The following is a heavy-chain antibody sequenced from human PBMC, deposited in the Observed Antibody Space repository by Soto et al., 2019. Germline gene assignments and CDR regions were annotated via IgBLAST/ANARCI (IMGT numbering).Heavy chain of an antibody. Sequence: SETLSLTCTVSGGSISSYYWSWIRQPPGKGLEWIGYIYYSGSTNYNPSLKSRVTISVDTSKNQFSLKLSSVTAADTAVYYCARWGWSEVYSGYLSGAFDSRAQRTMVTVSS. D-gene: IGHD5-12*01. CDR1: GGSISSYY. CDR2: IYYSGST. CDR3: ARWGWSEVYSGYLSGAFDS. V-gene: IGHV4-59*08. J-gene: IGHJ3*02.